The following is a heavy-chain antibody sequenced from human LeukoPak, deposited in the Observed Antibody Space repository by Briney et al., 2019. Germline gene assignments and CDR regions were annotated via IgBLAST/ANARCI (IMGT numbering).Heavy chain of an antibody. V-gene: IGHV3-30*02. CDR3: AKGRWELLNYFDY. CDR1: GFTFSSYG. D-gene: IGHD1-26*01. CDR2: IRYDGSNK. J-gene: IGHJ4*02. Sequence: GGSLRLSCAASGFTFSSYGMHWVRQAPGKGLEWVAFIRYDGSNKYYADSVKGRFTISRDNSKNTLYLQMNSLRAEDTAVYYCAKGRWELLNYFDYWGQGTLVTVSS.